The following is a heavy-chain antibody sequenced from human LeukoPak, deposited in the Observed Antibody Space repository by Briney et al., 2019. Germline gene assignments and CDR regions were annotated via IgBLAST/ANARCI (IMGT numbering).Heavy chain of an antibody. V-gene: IGHV3-30-3*01. CDR1: GFTFSSYA. CDR2: ISYDGSNK. Sequence: PGRSLRLSCAASGFTFSSYAMHWVRQAPGKGLEWVAVISYDGSNKYYADSAKGRFTISRDNSKNTLYLQMNSLRAEDTAVYYCARSNSGSWWFGFDYWGQGTLVTVSS. CDR3: ARSNSGSWWFGFDY. J-gene: IGHJ4*02. D-gene: IGHD1-26*01.